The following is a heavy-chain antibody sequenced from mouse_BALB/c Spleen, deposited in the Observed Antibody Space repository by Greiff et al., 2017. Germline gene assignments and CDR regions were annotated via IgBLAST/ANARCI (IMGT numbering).Heavy chain of an antibody. D-gene: IGHD1-1*01. J-gene: IGHJ1*01. CDR1: GFTFTDYY. CDR3: ARVIYYYGSRYFDV. Sequence: EVKVVESGGGLVQPGGSLRLSCATSGFTFTDYYMSWVRQPPGKALEWLGFIRNKANGYTTEYSASVKGRFTISRDNSQSILYLQMNTLRAEDSATYYCARVIYYYGSRYFDVWGAGTTVTVSS. CDR2: IRNKANGYTT. V-gene: IGHV7-3*02.